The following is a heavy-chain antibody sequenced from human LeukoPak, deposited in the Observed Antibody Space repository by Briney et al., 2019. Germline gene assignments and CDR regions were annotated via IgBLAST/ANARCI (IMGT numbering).Heavy chain of an antibody. V-gene: IGHV3-64*01. D-gene: IGHD2-15*01. CDR1: GFTFSSYA. CDR3: ARDAIPLDCSGGSCYSEDYYYYMDV. Sequence: GGSLRLSCAASGFTFSSYAMHWVRQAPGKGLEYVSAISSNGGRTYYANSVKGRFTISRDNSKNTLYLQMGSLRAEDMAVYYCARDAIPLDCSGGSCYSEDYYYYMDVWGKGTTVTVSS. J-gene: IGHJ6*03. CDR2: ISSNGGRT.